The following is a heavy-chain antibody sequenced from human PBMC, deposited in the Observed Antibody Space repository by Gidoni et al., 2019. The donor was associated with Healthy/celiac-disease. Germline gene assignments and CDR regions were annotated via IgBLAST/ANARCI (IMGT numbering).Heavy chain of an antibody. CDR3: ARAQGSGSYWYFDL. Sequence: QVQLVQSGAEVKKPGASVKVSCKASGYTFTGYYMHWVRQAPGQGLEWMGWINPNSDGTNYAQKFQGRVTMTRDTSISTAYMELSRLRSDDTAVYYCARAQGSGSYWYFDLWGRGTLVTVSS. CDR1: GYTFTGYY. D-gene: IGHD3-10*01. J-gene: IGHJ2*01. CDR2: INPNSDGT. V-gene: IGHV1-2*02.